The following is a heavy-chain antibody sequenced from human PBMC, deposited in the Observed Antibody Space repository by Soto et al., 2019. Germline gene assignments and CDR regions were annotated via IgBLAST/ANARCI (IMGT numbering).Heavy chain of an antibody. J-gene: IGHJ4*02. CDR2: IIPMIRRA. D-gene: IGHD3-22*01. CDR1: GDTYSIKG. CDR3: ARPRWGDSSGFWPY. Sequence: QVQLVQSGAQLKKPGSSVKVSCQASGDTYSIKGISWVRQAPGQGLEWMGGIIPMIRRAKYAQKFQDRVNITADGSTSTAYMELSNLTSEDTAGYYCARPRWGDSSGFWPYWGQGPQVTVSS. V-gene: IGHV1-69*12.